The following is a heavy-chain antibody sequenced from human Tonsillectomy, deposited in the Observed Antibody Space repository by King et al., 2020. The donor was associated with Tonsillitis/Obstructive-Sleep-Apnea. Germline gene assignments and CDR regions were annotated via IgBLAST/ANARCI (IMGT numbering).Heavy chain of an antibody. Sequence: QLVQSGTEVKKPGESLKISCKGSGYSFTTYWIGWVRHMPGKGLEWMGIIYPGDSDIRYSPSFQGQVTFSADKSISTAYLQWTSLKASDTAMFYCARIPSYGSGNYYFDFWGQGTLVTVTS. J-gene: IGHJ4*02. V-gene: IGHV5-51*01. CDR2: IYPGDSDI. CDR1: GYSFTTYW. D-gene: IGHD3-10*01. CDR3: ARIPSYGSGNYYFDF.